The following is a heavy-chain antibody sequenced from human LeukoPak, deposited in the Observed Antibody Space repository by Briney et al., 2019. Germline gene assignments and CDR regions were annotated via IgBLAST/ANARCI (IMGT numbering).Heavy chain of an antibody. V-gene: IGHV1-2*02. Sequence: ASVKVSCKTSGYSFTDYYMHWVRQAPGQGLEWMGWINPNSGGTSSAQKFQGRVTMTRDTSIATVYMEVNWLTSDDTAIYYCARADRLHGGPYLIGPWGQGTLVTVSS. CDR2: INPNSGGT. CDR1: GYSFTDYY. D-gene: IGHD2-21*01. CDR3: ARADRLHGGPYLIGP. J-gene: IGHJ5*02.